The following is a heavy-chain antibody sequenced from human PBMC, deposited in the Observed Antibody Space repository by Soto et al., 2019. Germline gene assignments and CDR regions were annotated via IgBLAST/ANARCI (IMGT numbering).Heavy chain of an antibody. CDR1: GFSFSSYD. CDR2: IATTGDT. CDR3: VRGGYCSSTSCYVGEDYYYYYMDV. Sequence: EVQLVESGGGLVQPGGSLRLSCAASGFSFSSYDMHWVRQATGKGLEWVSTIATTGDTYYPGSVKGRFSISRENAKNSLYLQMNSLGAGDTAVYHCVRGGYCSSTSCYVGEDYYYYYMDVWGKGTTVTVSS. J-gene: IGHJ6*03. V-gene: IGHV3-13*01. D-gene: IGHD2-2*01.